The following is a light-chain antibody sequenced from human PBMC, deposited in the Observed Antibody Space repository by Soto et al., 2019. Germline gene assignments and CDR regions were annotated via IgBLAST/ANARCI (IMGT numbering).Light chain of an antibody. V-gene: IGKV1-39*01. CDR2: AAS. CDR1: QTIGNY. CDR3: QQSYSTPRT. J-gene: IGKJ1*01. Sequence: DIQMTQSPSSLSASVGDRVTITCRASQTIGNYLNWYQQKPGRAPNLLIYAASSLQSGVPSRFSGSASGTEFTLTISSLLPEDFATYFCQQSYSTPRTFGQGTKVEIK.